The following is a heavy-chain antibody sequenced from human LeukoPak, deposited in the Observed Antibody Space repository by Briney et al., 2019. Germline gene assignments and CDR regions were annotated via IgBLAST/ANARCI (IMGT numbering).Heavy chain of an antibody. CDR1: GYSISSGYY. V-gene: IGHV4-38-2*01. CDR3: ARHRDTAMFDY. D-gene: IGHD5-18*01. Sequence: PSETLSLTCAVSGYSISSGYYWGWIRQPPGKGLEWIGSIYHSGSTYYNPSLKSRVTISVDTSKKQFSLKLSSVTAADTAVYYCARHRDTAMFDYWGQGTPVTVSS. J-gene: IGHJ4*02. CDR2: IYHSGST.